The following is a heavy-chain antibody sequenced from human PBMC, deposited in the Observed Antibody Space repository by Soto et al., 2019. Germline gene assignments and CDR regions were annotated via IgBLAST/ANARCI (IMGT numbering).Heavy chain of an antibody. CDR2: ISGSGGST. V-gene: IGHV3-23*01. J-gene: IGHJ6*03. CDR1: GFTFSSYA. CDR3: AKDVIRYSSSTSCYELLPYYMDV. D-gene: IGHD2-2*01. Sequence: GGSLRLSCAASGFTFSSYAMSWVRQAPGKGLEWVSAISGSGGSTYYADSVKGRFTISRDNSKNTLYLQMNSLRAEDTAVYYCAKDVIRYSSSTSCYELLPYYMDVWGKCTTVTVSS.